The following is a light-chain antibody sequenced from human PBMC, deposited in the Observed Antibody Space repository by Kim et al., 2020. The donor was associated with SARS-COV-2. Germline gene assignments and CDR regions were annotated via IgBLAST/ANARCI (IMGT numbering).Light chain of an antibody. J-gene: IGKJ2*01. Sequence: DIQMTQSPSSLSASIGDRVTITCRASQSISTYLIWYQQKPGKAPNLLIYATSSLQSGVPSRFSGSGSGTDFTLTISSLQPEDFATYYCQQSSSTSYTFGPGTKLEI. CDR2: ATS. CDR1: QSISTY. V-gene: IGKV1-39*01. CDR3: QQSSSTSYT.